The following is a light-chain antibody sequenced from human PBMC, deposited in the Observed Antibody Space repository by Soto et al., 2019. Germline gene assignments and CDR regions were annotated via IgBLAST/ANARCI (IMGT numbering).Light chain of an antibody. CDR1: SSDVGTYNR. CDR3: SSQADRSTLI. CDR2: DVS. V-gene: IGLV2-14*03. Sequence: QSALTQPASVSGSPGQSITISGTGTSSDVGTYNRVSWYQQHPGKAPRLMIYDVSNRPSGVSNRFSGSKSSNTASLTISGLQAEDEANYYCSSQADRSTLIFGGGTKLTVL. J-gene: IGLJ2*01.